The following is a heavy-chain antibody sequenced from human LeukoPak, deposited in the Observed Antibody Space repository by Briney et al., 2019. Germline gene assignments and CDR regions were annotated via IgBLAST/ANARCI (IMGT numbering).Heavy chain of an antibody. V-gene: IGHV4-59*01. CDR3: ARVERRWDAFDI. CDR2: IYYSGST. D-gene: IGHD2-15*01. CDR1: GGSISSYY. J-gene: IGHJ3*02. Sequence: SQTLSLTCTVSGGSISSYYWSWIRQPPGKGLEWIGYIYYSGSTNYNPPLKSRVTISVDTSKNQFSLKLSSVTAADTAVYYCARVERRWDAFDIWGQGTMVTVSS.